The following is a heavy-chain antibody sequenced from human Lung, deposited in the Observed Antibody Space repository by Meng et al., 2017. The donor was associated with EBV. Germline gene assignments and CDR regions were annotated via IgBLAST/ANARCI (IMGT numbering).Heavy chain of an antibody. J-gene: IGHJ4*02. D-gene: IGHD6-19*01. CDR3: ARSMGSGGWYVDY. Sequence: QVQLVQSGAEVKKPGASVKGSCKASGSTLPDYYMHWVRQAPGQGLEWMGRINPNSGGTHYAQKFQGRVNMTRDTSITTAYMELSRLRSDDTAVYYCARSMGSGGWYVDYWGQGTLVTVSS. CDR2: INPNSGGT. CDR1: GSTLPDYY. V-gene: IGHV1-2*06.